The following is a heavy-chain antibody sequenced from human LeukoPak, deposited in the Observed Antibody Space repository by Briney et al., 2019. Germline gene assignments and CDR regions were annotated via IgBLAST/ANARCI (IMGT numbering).Heavy chain of an antibody. V-gene: IGHV4-59*08. J-gene: IGHJ4*02. CDR2: IYYSGST. D-gene: IGHD6-13*01. CDR1: GGSISSYY. CDR3: ARPIAHRSLYDY. Sequence: SETLSLTCTVSGGSISSYYWSWIRQPPGKGLEWIGYIYYSGSTNYNPSLKSRVTISVDTSKNQFSLKLSSVTAADTAVYYCARPIAHRSLYDYWGQGTLVTVSS.